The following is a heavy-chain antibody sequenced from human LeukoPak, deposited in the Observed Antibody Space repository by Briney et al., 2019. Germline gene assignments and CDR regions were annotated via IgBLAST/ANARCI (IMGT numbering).Heavy chain of an antibody. CDR1: GFTFSSYA. J-gene: IGHJ4*02. Sequence: GGSLRLSCAASGFTFSSYAMHWVRQAPGRGLEWVAVISYDGSNKYYADSVKGRFTISRDNSKNTLYLQMNSLRAEDTAVYYCAREGWDIVVVPAALYYFGYWGQGTLVTVSS. V-gene: IGHV3-30*01. CDR3: AREGWDIVVVPAALYYFGY. CDR2: ISYDGSNK. D-gene: IGHD2-2*01.